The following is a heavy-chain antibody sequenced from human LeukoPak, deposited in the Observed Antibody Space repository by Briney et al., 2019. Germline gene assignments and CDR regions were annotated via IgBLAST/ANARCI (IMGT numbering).Heavy chain of an antibody. Sequence: PGGSLRLSCAASGFTFSSYAISWVRQAPGKGLEWVAVISYDGSNKYYADSVKGRFTISRDNSKNTLYLQMNSLRAEDTAVYYCAKDSDYGDYVCDYWGQGTLVTVSS. V-gene: IGHV3-30*18. J-gene: IGHJ4*02. CDR2: ISYDGSNK. CDR3: AKDSDYGDYVCDY. D-gene: IGHD4-17*01. CDR1: GFTFSSYA.